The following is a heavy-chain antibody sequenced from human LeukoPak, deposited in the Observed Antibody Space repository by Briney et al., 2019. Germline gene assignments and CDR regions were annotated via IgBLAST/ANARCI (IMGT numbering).Heavy chain of an antibody. J-gene: IGHJ5*01. CDR2: IYSGGST. CDR3: ARVAVAGPTGWFDS. CDR1: GFTVSSNY. V-gene: IGHV3-53*01. D-gene: IGHD6-19*01. Sequence: GGSLRLSCAASGFTVSSNYMSWVRQAPGKGLEWVSVIYSGGSTYYADSVKGRFTISRDNVDNVVHLQMSSLRNEDTAFYYCARVAVAGPTGWFDSWGQGTLVTVSS.